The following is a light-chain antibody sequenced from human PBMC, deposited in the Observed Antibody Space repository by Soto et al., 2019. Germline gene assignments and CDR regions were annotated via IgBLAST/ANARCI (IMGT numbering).Light chain of an antibody. CDR1: QSISSY. CDR2: AAS. J-gene: IGKJ4*01. V-gene: IGKV1-39*01. Sequence: DTQMTQSPSSLSVSVGDRVTITCRASQSISSYLNWYQQKPGKAPKLLIYAASSLQSGVPSRFSGSGSGTDFTLTISSLQPEDFATYYCQQSYSTLLTFGGGTKVEIK. CDR3: QQSYSTLLT.